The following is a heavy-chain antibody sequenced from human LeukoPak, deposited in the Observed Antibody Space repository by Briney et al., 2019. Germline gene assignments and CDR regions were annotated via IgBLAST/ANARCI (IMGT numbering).Heavy chain of an antibody. D-gene: IGHD2-15*01. V-gene: IGHV1-69*13. CDR2: IIPIFGTA. CDR3: ARVKGYCSGGSCYSDYYYGMDV. Sequence: SVKVSCKASGGTFSSYAISWVRQAPGQGLEWMGGIIPIFGTANYAQKFQGRVTITADESTSTAYMELSSLRSEDTAVYYCARVKGYCSGGSCYSDYYYGMDVWGQGTTVTASS. CDR1: GGTFSSYA. J-gene: IGHJ6*02.